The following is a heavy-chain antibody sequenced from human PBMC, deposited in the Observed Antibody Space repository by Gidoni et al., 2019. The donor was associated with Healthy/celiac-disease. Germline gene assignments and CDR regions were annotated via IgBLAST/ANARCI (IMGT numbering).Heavy chain of an antibody. CDR1: GGSFSGYY. J-gene: IGHJ6*02. D-gene: IGHD3-16*01. Sequence: QVQLQQWGAGLLKPSETLSLTCAVYGGSFSGYYCSWIRQPPGKGLEWIGEINHSGSTNYNPSLKSRVTISVDTSKNQFSLKLSSVTAADTAVYYCASRLRFYGMDVWGQGTTVTVSS. CDR3: ASRLRFYGMDV. V-gene: IGHV4-34*01. CDR2: INHSGST.